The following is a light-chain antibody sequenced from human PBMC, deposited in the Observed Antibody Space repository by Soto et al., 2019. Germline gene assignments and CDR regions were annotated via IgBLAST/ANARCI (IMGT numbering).Light chain of an antibody. CDR1: SSNIGAGYD. Sequence: QSVLTQPPSVSGAPGQRVTISCTGSSSNIGAGYDVHWYQHLPGSAPKLLIYANSNRPSGVPDRFSASKSGTSASLAITGLQAEDEADYYCQSYASSLSSYVFATGTKLTVL. V-gene: IGLV1-40*01. CDR2: ANS. CDR3: QSYASSLSSYV. J-gene: IGLJ1*01.